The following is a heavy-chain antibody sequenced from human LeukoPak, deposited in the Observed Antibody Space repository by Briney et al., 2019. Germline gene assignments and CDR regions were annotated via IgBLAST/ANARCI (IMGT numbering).Heavy chain of an antibody. D-gene: IGHD4-17*01. V-gene: IGHV4-38-2*02. J-gene: IGHJ4*02. CDR2: IYHSGST. Sequence: IPSETLSLTCTVSGYSISSGYYWGWIRQPPGKGLAWIGSIYHSGSTYYNPSLKSRVTISVDTSKNQFSLKLSSVTAADTAVYYCARDHRGDPFDYWGQGTLVTVSS. CDR3: ARDHRGDPFDY. CDR1: GYSISSGYY.